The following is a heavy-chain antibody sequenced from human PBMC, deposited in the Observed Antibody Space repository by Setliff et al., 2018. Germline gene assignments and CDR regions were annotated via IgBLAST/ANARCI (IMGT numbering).Heavy chain of an antibody. CDR1: GGSITSDNW. CDR2: IYRTGGT. Sequence: SETLSLTCAVSGGSITSDNWWSWVRQPPGKGLEWIGEIYRTGGTNYNPSLKSRLTMSVDKSKNEYSLNLNSVTAADTAVYYCARAISGWYSAHYYYMDVWGKGTTVTVSS. V-gene: IGHV4-4*02. D-gene: IGHD6-19*01. CDR3: ARAISGWYSAHYYYMDV. J-gene: IGHJ6*03.